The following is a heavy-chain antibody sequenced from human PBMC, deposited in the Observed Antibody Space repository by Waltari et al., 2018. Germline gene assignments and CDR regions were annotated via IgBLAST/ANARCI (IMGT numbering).Heavy chain of an antibody. CDR1: GFTFSSYS. D-gene: IGHD2-2*01. J-gene: IGHJ3*02. V-gene: IGHV3-21*01. CDR3: AREYCSSTSCYYAFDI. Sequence: EVQLVESGGGLVKPGGSLRLSCAASGFTFSSYSMNWVRQAPGKGLEWVSSISSSSSYIYYADSVKGRFTISRDNAKNSLYLQMNSLRAEDTAVYYCAREYCSSTSCYYAFDIWGQGTMVTVSS. CDR2: ISSSSSYI.